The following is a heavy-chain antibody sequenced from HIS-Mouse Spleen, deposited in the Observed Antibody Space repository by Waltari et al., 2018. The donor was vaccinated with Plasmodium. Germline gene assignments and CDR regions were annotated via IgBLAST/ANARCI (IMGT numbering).Heavy chain of an antibody. D-gene: IGHD1-7*01. CDR1: GGSISISSYY. J-gene: IGHJ4*02. CDR2: SYYSGST. CDR3: ARDRITGTSYFDY. V-gene: IGHV4-39*07. Sequence: QLQLQESGPGLVKPSETLSLTCTVSGGSISISSYYWGWIRQPPGKGLEWIGSSYYSGSTYYNPSLKSRVTISVDTSKNQFSLKLSSVTAADTAVYYCARDRITGTSYFDYWGQGTLVTVSS.